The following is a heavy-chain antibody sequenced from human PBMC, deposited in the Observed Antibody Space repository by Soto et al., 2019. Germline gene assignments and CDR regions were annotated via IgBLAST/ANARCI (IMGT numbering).Heavy chain of an antibody. V-gene: IGHV1-3*01. Sequence: ASLKVSCKASGYTFTSYAMHWVRQAPGQRLEWMGWINAGNGNTKYSQKFQGRVTITRDTSASTAYMELSSLRSEDTAVYYCARVDTLELGAFDIWGQGTMVTVSS. CDR2: INAGNGNT. CDR3: ARVDTLELGAFDI. CDR1: GYTFTSYA. J-gene: IGHJ3*02. D-gene: IGHD1-7*01.